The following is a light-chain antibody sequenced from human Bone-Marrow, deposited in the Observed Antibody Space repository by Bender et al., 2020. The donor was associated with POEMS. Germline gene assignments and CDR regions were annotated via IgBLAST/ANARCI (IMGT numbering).Light chain of an antibody. J-gene: IGLJ1*01. Sequence: QSVLTQPPSVSGAPGQRVTISCTGSSSNTGSGYDINWYQHLPGTAPKLLIYGYNNRPSGVPDRFSGSKSGTSASLAISGLRSEDEADYYCSSYSNSINIVFGTGTKVTVL. CDR2: GYN. CDR1: SSNTGSGYD. V-gene: IGLV1-40*01. CDR3: SSYSNSINIV.